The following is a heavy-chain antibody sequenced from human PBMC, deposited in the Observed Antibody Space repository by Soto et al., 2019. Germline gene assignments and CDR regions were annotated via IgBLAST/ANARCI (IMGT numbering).Heavy chain of an antibody. V-gene: IGHV1-18*04. CDR1: GYTFINFG. CDR3: ARGRNRNPDY. J-gene: IGHJ4*02. Sequence: ASVKASCKTSGYTFINFGITWVRQAPGQGLEWVGKIRGYNGDTTYAPKLQGRVTMTKDTSTSTAYLDLRTLRSDDTAVYYCARGRNRNPDYWGQGTMVTVSS. CDR2: IRGYNGDT.